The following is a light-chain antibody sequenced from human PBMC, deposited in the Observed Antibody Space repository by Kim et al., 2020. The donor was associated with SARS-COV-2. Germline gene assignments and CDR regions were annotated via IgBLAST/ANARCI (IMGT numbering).Light chain of an antibody. V-gene: IGLV6-57*03. J-gene: IGLJ2*01. Sequence: GKTVTITCTRSSVSIASNYVQWYQQRPGSAPTTVIYEDNQRPSGVPDRFSGSIDSSSNSASLTISGLKTEDEADYYCQSYDSNNVVFGGGTQLTVL. CDR1: SVSIASNY. CDR3: QSYDSNNVV. CDR2: EDN.